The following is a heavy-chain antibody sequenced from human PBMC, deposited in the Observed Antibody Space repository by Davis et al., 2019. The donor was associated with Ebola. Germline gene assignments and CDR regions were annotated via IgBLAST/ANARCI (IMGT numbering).Heavy chain of an antibody. D-gene: IGHD3/OR15-3a*01. CDR1: GFVSSAFS. Sequence: PGGSLRPPFPASGFVSSAFSMNWVRQAPGKGLEWITYITKGSDAIHYADSVKARFTVSRDNAKNSVFLQMSSLRDEDSAVYYCARDRFFAFDFWSQGVHVSVSS. CDR2: ITKGSDAI. J-gene: IGHJ4*02. CDR3: ARDRFFAFDF. V-gene: IGHV3-48*02.